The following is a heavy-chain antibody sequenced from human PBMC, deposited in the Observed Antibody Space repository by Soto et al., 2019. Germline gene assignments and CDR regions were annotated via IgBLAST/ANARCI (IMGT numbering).Heavy chain of an antibody. V-gene: IGHV3-48*02. CDR2: ISSSSSTI. D-gene: IGHD3-10*01. J-gene: IGHJ6*02. CDR1: GFTFSSYS. CDR3: ARDXGLLWFGEPYYYYGMDV. Sequence: GGSLRLSCAASGFTFSSYSMNWVRQAPGKGLEWVSYISSSSSTIYYADSVKGRFTISRDNAKNSLYLQMNSLRDEDTAVYYCARDXGLLWFGEPYYYYGMDVWGQGTTVTVSS.